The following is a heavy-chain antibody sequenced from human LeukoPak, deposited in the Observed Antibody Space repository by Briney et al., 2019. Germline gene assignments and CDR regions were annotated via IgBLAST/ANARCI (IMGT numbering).Heavy chain of an antibody. Sequence: SETLSLTCAVYGGSFSGYYWSWIRQPPGKGLEWIGEINHGGSTNYNPSLKSRVTISVDTSKNQFSLKLSSVTAADTAVYYCAREAGAYGDYVGLYYFDYWGQGTLVTVSS. CDR1: GGSFSGYY. CDR3: AREAGAYGDYVGLYYFDY. V-gene: IGHV4-34*01. D-gene: IGHD4-17*01. J-gene: IGHJ4*02. CDR2: INHGGST.